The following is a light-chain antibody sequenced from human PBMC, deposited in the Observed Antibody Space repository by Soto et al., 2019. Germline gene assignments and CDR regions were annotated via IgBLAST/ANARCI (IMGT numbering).Light chain of an antibody. CDR2: EVT. CDR3: SSYTSSSTPVV. CDR1: SSDVGGYNY. V-gene: IGLV2-14*01. J-gene: IGLJ2*01. Sequence: QSALTQPASVSGSPGQSITISCTGTSSDVGGYNYVSWYQQHPGKAPKLMIYEVTNRPSGISNRFSGSKSGITASLTISGLQAEDEADYYCSSYTSSSTPVVFGGGTKVTVL.